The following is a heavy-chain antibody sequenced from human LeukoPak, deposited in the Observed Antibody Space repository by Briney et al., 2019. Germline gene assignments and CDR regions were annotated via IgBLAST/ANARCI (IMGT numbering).Heavy chain of an antibody. CDR3: AKYPDYYGSGSYYKY. CDR2: ISGSGGST. CDR1: GFTFSSYA. D-gene: IGHD3-10*01. J-gene: IGHJ4*02. Sequence: PGGSLRLSCAASGFTFSSYAMSWVRQAPGKGLEWVSAISGSGGSTYYADSVKGRFTISRDNPKNTLYLQMNSLRAEDTAVYYCAKYPDYYGSGSYYKYWGQGTLVTVSS. V-gene: IGHV3-23*01.